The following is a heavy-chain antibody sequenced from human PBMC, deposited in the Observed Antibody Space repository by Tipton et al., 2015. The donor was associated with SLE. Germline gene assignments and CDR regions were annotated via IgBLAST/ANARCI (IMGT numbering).Heavy chain of an antibody. Sequence: TLSLTCTVSGGSISSYYWSWIRQPAGKGLEWIGRIYTSGSTNYNPSLKSRVTMSVDTSKNQFLLKLSSVTAADTAVYYGARLDGYNYGGYFDYWGQGTLVTVS. D-gene: IGHD5-24*01. J-gene: IGHJ4*02. CDR1: GGSISSYY. V-gene: IGHV4-4*07. CDR2: IYTSGST. CDR3: ARLDGYNYGGYFDY.